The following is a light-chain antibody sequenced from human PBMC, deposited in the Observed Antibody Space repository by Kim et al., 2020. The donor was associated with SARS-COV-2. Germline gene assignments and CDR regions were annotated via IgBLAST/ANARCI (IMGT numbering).Light chain of an antibody. CDR3: QVWDDNSAHWV. CDR2: YDT. Sequence: SYELTQPPSVSAAPGETARITCGGDNIGSQSVHWCQQRPGQAPMMVMYYDTDRPSGVPERFSGSNSGNTATLTISRVEAGDEADYYCQVWDDNSAHWVFGGGTKVTVL. V-gene: IGLV3-21*04. CDR1: NIGSQS. J-gene: IGLJ3*02.